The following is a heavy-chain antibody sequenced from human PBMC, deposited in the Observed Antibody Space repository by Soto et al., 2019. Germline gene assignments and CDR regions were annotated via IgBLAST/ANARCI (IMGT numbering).Heavy chain of an antibody. D-gene: IGHD4-17*01. CDR2: INHLGST. Sequence: TLSLTCAVYGVSVSNYYWSWIRQPPGKGLEWIGEINHLGSTNYNPSLKSRVTISIDTSKNQFSLKLNSVTAADTAVYFCASGGNSGAYWGQGTLVTVSS. CDR1: GVSVSNYY. V-gene: IGHV4-34*01. CDR3: ASGGNSGAY. J-gene: IGHJ4*02.